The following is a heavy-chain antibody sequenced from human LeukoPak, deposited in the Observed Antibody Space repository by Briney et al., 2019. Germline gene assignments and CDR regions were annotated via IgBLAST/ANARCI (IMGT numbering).Heavy chain of an antibody. Sequence: GGSLRLSCAAAPSTFNSYWMHWVRLVPGKGLAWVSRVNSDGPSTTYADSVEGRFTVSRDNAQNTLYLQMDSLRVVHTAVYYCAGGGFSGFDHWGQGILVTVSS. D-gene: IGHD4-23*01. J-gene: IGHJ4*02. V-gene: IGHV3-74*03. CDR2: VNSDGPST. CDR3: AGGGFSGFDH. CDR1: PSTFNSYW.